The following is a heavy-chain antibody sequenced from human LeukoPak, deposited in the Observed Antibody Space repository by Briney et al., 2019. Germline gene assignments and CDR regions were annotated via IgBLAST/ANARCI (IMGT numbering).Heavy chain of an antibody. Sequence: ASVKVSRRASGYTFTTYGISWVRQAPGQGLEWMGWISAYNGDTHYAQKLQGRITMTTDTSTSTVYMELRSLRSDDTAVYYCGRASSKLGDLDYWGQGTPVTVSS. V-gene: IGHV1-18*01. CDR2: ISAYNGDT. D-gene: IGHD3-16*01. CDR3: GRASSKLGDLDY. CDR1: GYTFTTYG. J-gene: IGHJ4*02.